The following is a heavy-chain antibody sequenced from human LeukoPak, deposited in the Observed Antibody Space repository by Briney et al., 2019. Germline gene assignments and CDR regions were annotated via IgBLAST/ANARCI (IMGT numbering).Heavy chain of an antibody. CDR1: GGSISSYY. CDR3: ARDTQAGFYGGNGHFDY. CDR2: IYYSGST. Sequence: SETLSLTCTVSGGSISSYYWSWIRQPLGKGLEWIGYIYYSGSTNYNPSLKSRVTISVDTSKNQFSLKLSSVTAADTAVYYCARDTQAGFYGGNGHFDYWGQGTLVTVSS. J-gene: IGHJ4*02. V-gene: IGHV4-59*01. D-gene: IGHD4-23*01.